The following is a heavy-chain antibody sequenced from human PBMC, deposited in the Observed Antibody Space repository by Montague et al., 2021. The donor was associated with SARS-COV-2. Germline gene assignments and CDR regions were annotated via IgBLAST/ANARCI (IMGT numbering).Heavy chain of an antibody. CDR2: IYYAGNT. J-gene: IGHJ6*02. D-gene: IGHD3-16*01. Sequence: SETLSLTCAVSDGSISSPNWWNWVRQPPGKGLEWIGEIYYAGNTNYNPSLKSRITIFIDKSKNHFSLQLSSVTAADTAVYYCARGGTAPHGVDDWGQGTTVAVSS. V-gene: IGHV4-4*02. CDR1: DGSISSPNW. CDR3: ARGGTAPHGVDD.